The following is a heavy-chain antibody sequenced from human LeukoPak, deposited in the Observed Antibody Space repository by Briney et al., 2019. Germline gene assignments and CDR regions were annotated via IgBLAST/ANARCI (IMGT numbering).Heavy chain of an antibody. Sequence: ASVKVSCKASGDTFNTYNIHLVRQAPRQGLEWIGRITPRSGTPYYAQKSQGRVTITTDESTNTAYMDLSSLRSEDTAVYYCATTKIDFGDYLDYWGQGTLVTVSS. J-gene: IGHJ4*02. CDR2: ITPRSGTP. CDR3: ATTKIDFGDYLDY. D-gene: IGHD4-17*01. V-gene: IGHV1-69*05. CDR1: GDTFNTYN.